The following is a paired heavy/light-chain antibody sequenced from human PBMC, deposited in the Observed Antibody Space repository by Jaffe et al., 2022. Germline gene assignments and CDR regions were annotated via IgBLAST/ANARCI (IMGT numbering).Light chain of an antibody. CDR3: QQYNSSPWT. J-gene: IGKJ1*01. CDR2: TAS. CDR1: QSISSW. V-gene: IGKV1-5*03. Sequence: DIQMTQSPSTLSASVGDRVTITCRASQSISSWLAWYQQKPGKAPKLLIYTASSLENGVPSRFSGSGSGTEFTLTISSLQPDDFATYYCQQYNSSPWTFGQGTKVEIK.
Heavy chain of an antibody. D-gene: IGHD4-17*01. CDR3: AKPPHGDPTGAYFDY. CDR1: GFSFSSYA. V-gene: IGHV3-23*01. Sequence: EVQLLESGGGLVQPGGSLRLSCAASGFSFSSYAMNWVRQAPGKGLDWVSGISGSGGSTYYADSVKGRFTISRDNSKNTLYLQMSSLRAEDTAVYYCAKPPHGDPTGAYFDYWGQGTLVTVSS. J-gene: IGHJ4*02. CDR2: ISGSGGST.